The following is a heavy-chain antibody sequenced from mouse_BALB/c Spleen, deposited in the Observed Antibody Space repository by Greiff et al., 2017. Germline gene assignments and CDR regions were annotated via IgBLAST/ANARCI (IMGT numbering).Heavy chain of an antibody. J-gene: IGHJ4*01. CDR3: ARESLLPYAMDY. Sequence: VQVVESGPGLVAPSQSLSITCTVSGFSLTSYGVHWVRQPPGKGLEWLGVIWAGGSTNYNSALMSRLSISKDNSKSQVFLKMNSLQTDDTAMYYCARESLLPYAMDYWGQGTSVTVSS. CDR2: IWAGGST. CDR1: GFSLTSYG. V-gene: IGHV2-9*02. D-gene: IGHD1-2*01.